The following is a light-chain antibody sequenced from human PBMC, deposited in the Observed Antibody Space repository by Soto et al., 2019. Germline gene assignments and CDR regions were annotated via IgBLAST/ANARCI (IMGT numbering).Light chain of an antibody. CDR3: QQTYRTPYS. Sequence: DIQVTQSPSSLSVSMGDRVTITCRSSQTISVYLNWYQKKPGTPPKLLIYAASNLQSGVPSRFTGRGSGTDFSLTISSMQPEDFVTYYCQQTYRTPYSFGQGTKLEI. CDR2: AAS. V-gene: IGKV1-39*01. J-gene: IGKJ2*03. CDR1: QTISVY.